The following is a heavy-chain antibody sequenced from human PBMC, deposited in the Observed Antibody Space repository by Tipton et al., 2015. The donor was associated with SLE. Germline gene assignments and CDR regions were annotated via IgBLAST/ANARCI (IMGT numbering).Heavy chain of an antibody. J-gene: IGHJ4*02. CDR1: GYSFTNYW. D-gene: IGHD6-19*01. V-gene: IGHV5-51*03. CDR2: IYPGDSDT. CDR3: ARNQWLGLFDY. Sequence: QSGPEVKKPGESLKISCKASGYSFTNYWIAWVRQMPGKGLEWMGIIYPGDSDTRYSPSFQGQVTISADKSITTAYLQWSGLRASDTAIYYCARNQWLGLFDYWGQGTLVTVSS.